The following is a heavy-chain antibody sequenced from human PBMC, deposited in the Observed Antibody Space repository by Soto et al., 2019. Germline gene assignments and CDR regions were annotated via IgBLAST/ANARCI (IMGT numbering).Heavy chain of an antibody. CDR2: IYPGDSDT. CDR1: GYSFTSYW. CDR3: ARRGSYYDSSGYLDYFEY. Sequence: SLKISCKGSGYSFTSYWIGWVRQVPVKGLELMGIIYPGDSDTRYSPSFQGQVTISADKSISTAYLQWSSLKASDTAMYYCARRGSYYDSSGYLDYFEYWGQGTLVSVSS. D-gene: IGHD3-22*01. J-gene: IGHJ4*02. V-gene: IGHV5-51*01.